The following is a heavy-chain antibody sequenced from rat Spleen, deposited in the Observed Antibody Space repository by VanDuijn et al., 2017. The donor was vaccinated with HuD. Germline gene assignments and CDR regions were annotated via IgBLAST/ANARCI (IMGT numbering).Heavy chain of an antibody. D-gene: IGHD1-11*01. CDR3: ARSGYGGYYFDY. CDR1: GFPFSNYD. CDR2: ISYDGSST. Sequence: EVQLVESGGGLVQPGRSMKLSCAASGFPFSNYDMAWVRQAPTKGLEWVATISYDGSSTYYRDSVKGRFTISRDNAKSTLFLRMDSLRSEDTATYYCARSGYGGYYFDYWGQGVMVTVSS. V-gene: IGHV5-29*01. J-gene: IGHJ2*01.